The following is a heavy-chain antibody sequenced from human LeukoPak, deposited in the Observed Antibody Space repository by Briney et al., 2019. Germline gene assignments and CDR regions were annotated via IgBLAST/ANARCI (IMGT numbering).Heavy chain of an antibody. V-gene: IGHV4-39*07. CDR3: ARGGSMTTVTIDY. Sequence: SETLSLTCTVSGGSISSSSYYWGWIRQPPGKGLEWNGSIYYSGSTYYNPSLKSRVTISVDTSKNQFSLKLSSVTAADTAVYYCARGGSMTTVTIDYWGQGTLVTVSS. CDR1: GGSISSSSYY. D-gene: IGHD4-17*01. CDR2: IYYSGST. J-gene: IGHJ4*02.